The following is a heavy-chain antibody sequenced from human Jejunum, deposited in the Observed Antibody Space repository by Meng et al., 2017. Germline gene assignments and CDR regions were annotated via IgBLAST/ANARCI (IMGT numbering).Heavy chain of an antibody. Sequence: GESLKISCAASGFTLSNYWMHWVRQAPGKGLVWVSRVNSDGTTTNYADSVKGRFTISRDNAKNTLYLQMDSLRSEDTAVYYCARDISRGTVSSDAFDIWGQETMVTVAS. CDR2: VNSDGTTT. J-gene: IGHJ3*02. V-gene: IGHV3-74*01. D-gene: IGHD4-17*01. CDR3: ARDISRGTVSSDAFDI. CDR1: GFTLSNYW.